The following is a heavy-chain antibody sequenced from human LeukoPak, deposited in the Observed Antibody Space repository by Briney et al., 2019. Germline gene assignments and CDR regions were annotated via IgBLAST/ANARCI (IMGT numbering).Heavy chain of an antibody. D-gene: IGHD3-10*01. V-gene: IGHV4-59*01. J-gene: IGHJ3*02. CDR3: ARSPGGSADAFDI. CDR1: GGSISYYY. Sequence: PSENLSLTCTVSGGSISYYYWSWIRQPPGKGLEWMGFISHSGSTNYNPSLKSRLTISVDTSKNHFSLRLSSVTAADTAVYYCARSPGGSADAFDIWGQGTMVTAS. CDR2: ISHSGST.